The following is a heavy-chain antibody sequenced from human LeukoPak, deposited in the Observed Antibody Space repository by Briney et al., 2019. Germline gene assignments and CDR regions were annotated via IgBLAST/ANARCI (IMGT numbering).Heavy chain of an antibody. CDR1: GYTFSGYY. CDR3: TTSYYDFWSYSSEYFQH. V-gene: IGHV1-2*02. CDR2: INPNSGGT. D-gene: IGHD3-3*01. Sequence: ASVKVSCKASGYTFSGYYMHWVRQAPGQGLEWMGWINPNSGGTKYAQKFQGRVTMTRDTSISTAYMELSRLRSDGTAVYYCTTSYYDFWSYSSEYFQHWGQGTLVTVSS. J-gene: IGHJ1*01.